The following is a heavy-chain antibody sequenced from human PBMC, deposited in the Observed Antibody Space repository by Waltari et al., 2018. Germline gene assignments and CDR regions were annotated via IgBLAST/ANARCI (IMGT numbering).Heavy chain of an antibody. J-gene: IGHJ6*02. CDR3: SXXPHIXFQGGGWHVPXYHGLDL. CDR2: INHSAGT. Sequence: QVQLXQWGAGVVKPSETLSLTXAVYNGSFSDXFWAWXRQPPGKGLEWIGEINHSAGTNYSPTLKGRXTISVDTAXNQFXLKXRSVPXAXTALYFCSXXPHIXFQGGGWHVPXYHGLDLXGQGTMVIVXS. D-gene: IGHD6-19*01. V-gene: IGHV4-34*03. CDR1: NGSFSDXF.